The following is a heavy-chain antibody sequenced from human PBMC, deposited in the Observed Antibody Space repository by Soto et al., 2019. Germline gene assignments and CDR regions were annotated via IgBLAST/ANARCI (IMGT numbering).Heavy chain of an antibody. CDR1: EYSFTNYW. Sequence: PGESLKISCKGSEYSFTNYWIGRVLQMTGNGLEWMGIIYPADPDTRYSPSFQGQVIISADKSISTAYLQWSSLKASDTAMYYCARKSRPYYDFWSGYSRGAFDIWGQGTMVTVSS. CDR2: IYPADPDT. J-gene: IGHJ3*02. CDR3: ARKSRPYYDFWSGYSRGAFDI. D-gene: IGHD3-3*01. V-gene: IGHV5-51*01.